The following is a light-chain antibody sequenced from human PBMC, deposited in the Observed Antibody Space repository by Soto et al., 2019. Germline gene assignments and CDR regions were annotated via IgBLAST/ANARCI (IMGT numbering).Light chain of an antibody. CDR3: ETWDSNTRV. V-gene: IGLV4-60*03. J-gene: IGLJ3*02. Sequence: QAVLTQSSSASGSLGSSVKLTCTLSSGHSTYTIAWHQQQPGKAPRYLMKVEGSGSYNKGSGVPDRFSGSSSGADRYLTISNLQSEDEADYYCETWDSNTRVFGGGTQLTVL. CDR2: VEGSGSY. CDR1: SGHSTYT.